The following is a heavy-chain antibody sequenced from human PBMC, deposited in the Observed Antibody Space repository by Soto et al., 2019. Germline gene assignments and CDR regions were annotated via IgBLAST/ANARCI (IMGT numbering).Heavy chain of an antibody. CDR1: GFTFSSYG. J-gene: IGHJ6*02. D-gene: IGHD5-12*01. V-gene: IGHV3-33*01. CDR3: ARDLGVEWLRFRRTYYYYGMDV. Sequence: PGGSLRLSCAASGFTFSSYGMHWVRQAPGKGLEWVAVIWYDGSNKYYADSVKGRFTISRDNSKNTLYLQMNSLRAEDTAVYYCARDLGVEWLRFRRTYYYYGMDVWGQGTTVTVSS. CDR2: IWYDGSNK.